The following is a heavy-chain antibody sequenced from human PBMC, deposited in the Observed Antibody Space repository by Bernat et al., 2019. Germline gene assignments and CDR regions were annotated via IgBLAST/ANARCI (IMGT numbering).Heavy chain of an antibody. Sequence: QVQLVESGGGVVQPGRSLRLSCAASGFTFSSYGMHWVRQAPGKGLEWVAVISYDGRNKYYADSVQARFTISRDNSKNTLYLQMNSLRAEDTAVYYCAKANNPWFGEFDYFDYWGQGTLVTVSS. CDR2: ISYDGRNK. CDR3: AKANNPWFGEFDYFDY. V-gene: IGHV3-30*18. J-gene: IGHJ4*02. CDR1: GFTFSSYG. D-gene: IGHD3-10*01.